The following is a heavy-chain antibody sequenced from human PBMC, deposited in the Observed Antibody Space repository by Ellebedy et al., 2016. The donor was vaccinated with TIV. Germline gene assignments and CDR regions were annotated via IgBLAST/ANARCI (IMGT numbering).Heavy chain of an antibody. V-gene: IGHV3-21*01. CDR3: ARDVPTPMVVRGVPLGFDY. CDR1: GFTFSSYN. J-gene: IGHJ4*02. D-gene: IGHD3-10*01. Sequence: GESLKISXAASGFTFSSYNMNWVRQAPGKGLARVPSISSSSSYIYHADSVKGRFTISRDNAKNSLYLQTNSLRAEDTAVYYCARDVPTPMVVRGVPLGFDYWGQGTLVTVSS. CDR2: ISSSSSYI.